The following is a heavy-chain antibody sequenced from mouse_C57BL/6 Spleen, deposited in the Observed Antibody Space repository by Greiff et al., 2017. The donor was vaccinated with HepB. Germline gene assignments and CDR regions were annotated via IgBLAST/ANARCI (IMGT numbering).Heavy chain of an antibody. V-gene: IGHV1-52*01. CDR2: IDPSDSET. Sequence: QVQLQQPGAELVRPGSSVKLSCKASGYTFTSYWMHWVKRRPIQGLEWIGNIDPSDSETHYNQKFKDKATLTVDKSSSTAYMQLSSLTSEDSAVYYCARDLFLYAMDYWGQGTSVTVSS. CDR1: GYTFTSYW. CDR3: ARDLFLYAMDY. J-gene: IGHJ4*01. D-gene: IGHD5-1*01.